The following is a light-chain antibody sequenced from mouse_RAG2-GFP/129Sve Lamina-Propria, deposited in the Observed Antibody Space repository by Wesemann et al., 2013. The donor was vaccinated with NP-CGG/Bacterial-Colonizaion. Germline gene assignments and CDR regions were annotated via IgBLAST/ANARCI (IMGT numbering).Light chain of an antibody. CDR1: SSVSY. J-gene: IGKJ5*01. V-gene: IGKV4-57*01. CDR3: QQWSSNPLT. Sequence: QIVLTQSPAIMSASPGEKVTITCSASSSVSYMYWFQQKPGTSPKLWIYSTSNLASGVPARFSGSGSGTSYSLTISSMEAEDAATYYCQQWSSNPLTFGAGTKLEL. CDR2: STS.